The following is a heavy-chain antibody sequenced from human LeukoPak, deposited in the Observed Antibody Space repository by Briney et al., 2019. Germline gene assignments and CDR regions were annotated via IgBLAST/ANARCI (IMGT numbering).Heavy chain of an antibody. Sequence: GAAVKVSCKVSGYTLTELSMHWVRQAPGKGLEWMGGFDPEDGEIMYAQKFQGRVTMTEDTSTDTAYMELSSLRSEDTAVYYCATGNRHSGYVRYYYHDGMDVWGQGTTVTVSS. CDR1: GYTLTELS. CDR3: ATGNRHSGYVRYYYHDGMDV. D-gene: IGHD5-12*01. J-gene: IGHJ6*02. CDR2: FDPEDGEI. V-gene: IGHV1-24*01.